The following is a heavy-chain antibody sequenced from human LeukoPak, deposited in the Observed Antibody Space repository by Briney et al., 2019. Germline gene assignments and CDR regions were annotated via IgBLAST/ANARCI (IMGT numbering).Heavy chain of an antibody. CDR1: GFTFSSYA. V-gene: IGHV3-23*01. CDR2: ISGSGGST. CDR3: AKDSAMIVVVTTDY. D-gene: IGHD3-22*01. Sequence: GSLRLSCAASGFTFSSYAMSWVRQAPGKGLEWVSAISGSGGSTYYADSVKGRFTISRDNSKNTLYLQMNSLRAEDTAVYYCAKDSAMIVVVTTDYWGQGTLVTVSS. J-gene: IGHJ4*02.